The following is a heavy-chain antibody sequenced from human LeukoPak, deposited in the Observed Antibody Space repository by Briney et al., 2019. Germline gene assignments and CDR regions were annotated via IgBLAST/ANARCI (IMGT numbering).Heavy chain of an antibody. Sequence: SETLSLTCAVYGGSFSGYYWSWIRQPPGKGLEWIGEINHSGSTNYNPSLKSRVTISVDTSKNQFSLKLSSETAADTAVYYCARATAYCGGDCYVNWAYYFDYWGQGTLVTVSS. J-gene: IGHJ4*02. CDR2: INHSGST. CDR1: GGSFSGYY. CDR3: ARATAYCGGDCYVNWAYYFDY. D-gene: IGHD2-21*02. V-gene: IGHV4-34*01.